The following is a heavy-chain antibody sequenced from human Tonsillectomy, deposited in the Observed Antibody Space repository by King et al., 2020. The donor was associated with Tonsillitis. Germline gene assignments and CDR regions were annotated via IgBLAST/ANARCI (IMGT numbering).Heavy chain of an antibody. CDR2: ISWNSGSI. Sequence: QLVQSGGGLVQPGRSLRLSCAASGFTFDDYAMHWVRQAPGKGLEWVSGISWNSGSIGYADSVKGRFTISRDNAKNSLYLQMNSLRAEDTALYYCAKVNRDYYYGMDVWGQGTTVTVSS. CDR1: GFTFDDYA. CDR3: AKVNRDYYYGMDV. V-gene: IGHV3-9*01. J-gene: IGHJ6*02.